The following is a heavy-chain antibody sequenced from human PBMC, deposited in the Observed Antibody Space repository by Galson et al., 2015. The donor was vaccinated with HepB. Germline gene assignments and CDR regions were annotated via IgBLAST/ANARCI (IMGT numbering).Heavy chain of an antibody. Sequence: SVKVSCKASGYTFTGYYMHWVRQAPGQGLEWMGWINPNSGGTNYAQKFQGRVTMTRDTSISTAYMELSRLRSDDTAVYYCARQLLLSIWDFDYWGQGTLVTVSS. V-gene: IGHV1-2*02. CDR3: ARQLLLSIWDFDY. J-gene: IGHJ4*02. CDR1: GYTFTGYY. CDR2: INPNSGGT. D-gene: IGHD2-2*01.